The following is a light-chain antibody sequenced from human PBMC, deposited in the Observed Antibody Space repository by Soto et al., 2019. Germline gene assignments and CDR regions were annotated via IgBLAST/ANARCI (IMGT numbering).Light chain of an antibody. CDR1: IDDVTAYYR. CDR3: SVDTRTSTYV. Sequence: QSALTQPPSVSGSPGQSVTISCSGTIDDVTAYYRVSWYQQTPGTAPKLMIYDVSNRPSGVPDRFSGSRSGNTASLTISGLQAEDEGDYYCSVDTRTSTYVFGTGTKLTVL. CDR2: DVS. J-gene: IGLJ1*01. V-gene: IGLV2-18*01.